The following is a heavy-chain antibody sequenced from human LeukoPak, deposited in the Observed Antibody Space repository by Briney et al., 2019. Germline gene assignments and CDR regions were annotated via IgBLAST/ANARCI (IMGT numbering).Heavy chain of an antibody. D-gene: IGHD2-21*02. CDR1: GDSISNYY. J-gene: IGHJ6*02. CDR2: IYYSGST. Sequence: SETLSLTCTVSGDSISNYYWSWIRQPPGKGLEWIGYIYYSGSTNYSPSLKSRVTISVDTSKNQFPLRLNSVTAADTAVYYCARVDGTAYYAMDVWGQGTTVTVSS. V-gene: IGHV4-59*01. CDR3: ARVDGTAYYAMDV.